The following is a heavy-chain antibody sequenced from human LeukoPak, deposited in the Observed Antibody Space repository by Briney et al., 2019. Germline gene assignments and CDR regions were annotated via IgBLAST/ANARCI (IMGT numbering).Heavy chain of an antibody. V-gene: IGHV4-39*01. J-gene: IGHJ4*02. Sequence: PSETLTLTCTVSDDSISTNNYYWSWIRQPPGKGLEWVGTLHFSGTPYYSPSLNSRVSISVDTSKNQFSLMLKSVTATDTAVYYCTRGGVVYKLGNFWGQGTLVTVSS. CDR3: TRGGVVYKLGNF. CDR2: LHFSGTP. CDR1: DDSISTNNYY. D-gene: IGHD5/OR15-5a*01.